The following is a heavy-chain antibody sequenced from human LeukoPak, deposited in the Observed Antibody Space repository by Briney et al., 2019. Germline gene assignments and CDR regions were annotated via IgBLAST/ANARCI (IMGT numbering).Heavy chain of an antibody. Sequence: SETLSLTSTVSGGSINSYYWSWIRQPAGKGLEWIGRIYSSGNTYYNPSLKSRVTMSVDTSNNQFSLTLSSVTAADTAVYYCARGSPPDGETPDYWGQGTLVTVSS. CDR1: GGSINSYY. J-gene: IGHJ4*02. V-gene: IGHV4-4*07. CDR2: IYSSGNT. D-gene: IGHD3-3*01. CDR3: ARGSPPDGETPDY.